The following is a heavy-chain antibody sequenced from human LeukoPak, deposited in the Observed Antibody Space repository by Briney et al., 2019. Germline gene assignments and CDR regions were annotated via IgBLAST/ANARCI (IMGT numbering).Heavy chain of an antibody. CDR1: GYTFTGYY. D-gene: IGHD6-19*01. Sequence: ASVKVSCKASGYTFTGYYIHWVRQAPGQGLEWMGWINPNSGGTHYAQKFQGRVTMTRDTSISTAYMELSRLRSDDTAVYYCARSEQFPYYMDVWGKGTTVTVSS. V-gene: IGHV1-2*02. J-gene: IGHJ6*03. CDR3: ARSEQFPYYMDV. CDR2: INPNSGGT.